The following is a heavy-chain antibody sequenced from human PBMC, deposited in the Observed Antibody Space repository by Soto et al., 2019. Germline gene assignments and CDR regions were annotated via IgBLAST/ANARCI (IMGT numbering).Heavy chain of an antibody. CDR1: GGSISSSSYY. Sequence: SETLSLTCTVSGGSISSSSYYWGWIRQPPGKGLEWIGSIYYSGSTYYNPSLKSRVTISVDTSKNQFSLKLSSVTAADTAVYYCARGPYSSAPSDYWGQGTLVTVSS. V-gene: IGHV4-39*01. CDR3: ARGPYSSAPSDY. D-gene: IGHD6-19*01. CDR2: IYYSGST. J-gene: IGHJ4*02.